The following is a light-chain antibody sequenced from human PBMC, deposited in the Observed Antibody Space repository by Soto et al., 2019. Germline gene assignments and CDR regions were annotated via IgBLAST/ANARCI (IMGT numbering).Light chain of an antibody. J-gene: IGLJ2*01. CDR1: SSDVGSYNL. Sequence: QSALTQPASVSGSPGQSITISCTGTSSDVGSYNLVSWYQQHPAKAPKLMIYEGNKRPSGVSIRFAGAKSGNTASLTISGLQEEDEADYYYCSSAGSSNHVVFGGGTKVTVL. V-gene: IGLV2-23*01. CDR3: CSSAGSSNHVV. CDR2: EGN.